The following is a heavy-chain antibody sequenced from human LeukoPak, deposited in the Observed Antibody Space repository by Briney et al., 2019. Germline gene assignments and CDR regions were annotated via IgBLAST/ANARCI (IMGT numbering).Heavy chain of an antibody. D-gene: IGHD3-22*01. CDR1: GGSISRYY. V-gene: IGHV4-59*01. Sequence: SETLSLTCSVSGGSISRYYWSWIRQPPGKGLEWIGYIYYSGITNYNPSLKSRVTMSVDTSKNQFSLKLSSATAADTAVYYCAASRGVDGFDIWGQGTMVTVSS. J-gene: IGHJ3*02. CDR2: IYYSGIT. CDR3: AASRGVDGFDI.